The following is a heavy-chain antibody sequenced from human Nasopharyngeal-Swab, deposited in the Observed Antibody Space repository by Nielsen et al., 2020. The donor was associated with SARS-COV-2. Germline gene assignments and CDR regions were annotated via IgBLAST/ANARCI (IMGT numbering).Heavy chain of an antibody. CDR2: IYSGGST. CDR3: ARAVIPIANFDY. V-gene: IGHV3-53*01. J-gene: IGHJ4*02. D-gene: IGHD3-16*02. CDR1: GFTVSSNY. Sequence: GESLKISCAASGFTVSSNYMSWVRQAPGKGLEWVSVIYSGGSTYYADSVKGRFTISRDNSKNTLYLQMNSLRAKDTAVYYCARAVIPIANFDYWGQGTLVTVSS.